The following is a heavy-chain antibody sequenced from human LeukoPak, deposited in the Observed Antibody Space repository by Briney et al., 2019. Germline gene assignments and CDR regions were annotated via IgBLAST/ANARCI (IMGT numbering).Heavy chain of an antibody. D-gene: IGHD6-19*01. CDR3: ARDSLAVAGYNWFDL. J-gene: IGHJ5*02. CDR1: GYTFTSYG. V-gene: IGHV1-18*01. Sequence: ASVKVSCKASGYTFTSYGISWVRQAPGQGLEWMGWISAYNGNTNYAQKLQGRVTMTTDTSTSTAYMELRSLRSDDTAVYYCARDSLAVAGYNWFDLWGQGTLVTVSS. CDR2: ISAYNGNT.